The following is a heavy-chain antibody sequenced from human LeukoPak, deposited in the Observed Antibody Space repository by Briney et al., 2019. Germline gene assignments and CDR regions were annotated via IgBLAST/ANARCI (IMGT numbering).Heavy chain of an antibody. D-gene: IGHD6-6*01. CDR1: GFTFSSYG. V-gene: IGHV3-30*18. CDR3: AKMGYSSSSGDY. J-gene: IGHJ4*02. Sequence: GGSLRLSCAASGFTFSSYGMHWVRQAPGKGLEWVAVISYDGSNKYYADSVKGRFTISRDNSKNTLYLQMNSLRAEDTAVYYCAKMGYSSSSGDYWGQGTLVTVSS. CDR2: ISYDGSNK.